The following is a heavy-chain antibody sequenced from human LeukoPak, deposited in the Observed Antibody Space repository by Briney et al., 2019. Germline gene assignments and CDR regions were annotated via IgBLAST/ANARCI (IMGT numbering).Heavy chain of an antibody. CDR2: IRYDGSNK. V-gene: IGHV3-30*02. J-gene: IGHJ4*02. CDR3: AKSRITMIVVVTPFFDY. D-gene: IGHD3-22*01. CDR1: GFTFSSYG. Sequence: GGSLRLSCAASGFTFSSYGMHWVRQAPGKGLEWVAFIRYDGSNKYYADSVKGRFTISRDNSKNTLYLQMNSLRAEDTAVYYCAKSRITMIVVVTPFFDYWGQGTLVTVSS.